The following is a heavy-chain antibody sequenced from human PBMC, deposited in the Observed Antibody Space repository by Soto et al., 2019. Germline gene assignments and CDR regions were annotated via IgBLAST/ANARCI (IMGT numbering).Heavy chain of an antibody. D-gene: IGHD1-1*01. CDR2: INHSGST. Sequence: SETLSLTCAVYVDTFRGYYWSWIRQPPGKGLEWIGQINHSGSTNYEPSLKSRVTLSVDTSKNQFSLKLTSVTAADTAIYYCARHGGPSRTGTGFGYWGQGTQVTVSS. CDR3: ARHGGPSRTGTGFGY. V-gene: IGHV4-34*01. J-gene: IGHJ4*02. CDR1: VDTFRGYY.